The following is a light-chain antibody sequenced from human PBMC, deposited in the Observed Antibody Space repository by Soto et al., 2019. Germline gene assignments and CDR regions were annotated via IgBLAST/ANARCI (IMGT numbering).Light chain of an antibody. Sequence: SALAQPASVSGSPEQSITISCTGTSSDVGTYNLVSWYQQHPGKAPKLIIYEVTERPSGVSNRFSGSKFGNTASLTISGLQAEDESDYFCSSSSSGGLYVFGTGTKVTVL. CDR2: EVT. J-gene: IGLJ1*01. V-gene: IGLV2-14*02. CDR1: SSDVGTYNL. CDR3: SSSSSGGLYV.